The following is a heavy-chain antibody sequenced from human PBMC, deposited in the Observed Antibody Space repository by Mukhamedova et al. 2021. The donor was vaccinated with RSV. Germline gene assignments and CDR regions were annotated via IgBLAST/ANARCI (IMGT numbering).Heavy chain of an antibody. CDR2: IFYNGKT. J-gene: IGHJ4*02. CDR3: ARARRGYTFDYDY. Sequence: WEGLEWIGYIFYNGKTTYNPSLKSRVTMSVDTSRNQFSLKLTSVTTADTAVYYCARARRGYTFDYDYWGQGTLVTVSS. D-gene: IGHD5-18*01. V-gene: IGHV4-59*01.